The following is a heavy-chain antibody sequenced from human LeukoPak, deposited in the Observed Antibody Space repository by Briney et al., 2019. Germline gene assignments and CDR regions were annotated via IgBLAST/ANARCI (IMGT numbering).Heavy chain of an antibody. V-gene: IGHV3-11*01. D-gene: IGHD5-18*01. Sequence: GGSLRLSCAASGFTFSDYYMSWIRQAPGKGLEWVSYISSSGSTIYYADSAKGRFTISRDNAKNSLYLQMNSLRAEDTAVYYCARNPQLWAYYYYYMDVWGKGTTVTVSS. CDR2: ISSSGSTI. CDR1: GFTFSDYY. CDR3: ARNPQLWAYYYYYMDV. J-gene: IGHJ6*03.